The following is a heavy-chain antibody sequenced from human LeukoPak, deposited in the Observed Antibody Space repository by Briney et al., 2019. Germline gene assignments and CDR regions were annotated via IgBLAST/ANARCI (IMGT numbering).Heavy chain of an antibody. D-gene: IGHD6-13*01. CDR3: ARDRGIASAEYFDY. CDR1: GDSFSSSSAA. J-gene: IGHJ4*02. Sequence: SQTLSLTCAISGDSFSSSSAAWNWLRQSPSRGLEWLGRTYYRSKWYDDYAVSVKSRITINPGTSKNQFALQLNSVTPEDTAVYYCARDRGIASAEYFDYWGQGTLVIVSS. CDR2: TYYRSKWYD. V-gene: IGHV6-1*01.